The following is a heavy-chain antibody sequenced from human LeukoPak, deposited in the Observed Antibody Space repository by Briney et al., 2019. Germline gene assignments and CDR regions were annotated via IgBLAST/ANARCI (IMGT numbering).Heavy chain of an antibody. CDR3: ANEVRPNDY. V-gene: IGHV3-23*01. D-gene: IGHD4/OR15-4a*01. Sequence: TGGSLRLSCAVSGFTFNSHAMCWVRQAPGKGLEWVSSIDISGGSTYYADSVKGSFTISRDNSKNTLYLQMNSLRGEDTALYFCANEVRPNDYWGQGTLVTVSS. CDR1: GFTFNSHA. J-gene: IGHJ4*02. CDR2: IDISGGST.